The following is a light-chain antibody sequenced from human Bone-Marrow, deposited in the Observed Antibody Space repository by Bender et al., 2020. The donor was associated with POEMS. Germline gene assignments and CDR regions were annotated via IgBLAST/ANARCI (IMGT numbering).Light chain of an antibody. CDR3: YSATGNSVV. J-gene: IGLJ2*01. Sequence: SYELTQPSSVSVSPGQTATIACSGDVLTKKYARWFQQKPGQAPVLLIYKDSERPSGIPDRFSGSSSGTTVTLTISGAQFEDEADYYCYSATGNSVVFGLGTKLTVL. CDR2: KDS. V-gene: IGLV3-27*01. CDR1: VLTKKY.